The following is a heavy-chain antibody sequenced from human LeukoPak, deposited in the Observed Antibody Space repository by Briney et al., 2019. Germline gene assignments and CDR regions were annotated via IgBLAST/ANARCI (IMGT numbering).Heavy chain of an antibody. J-gene: IGHJ4*02. V-gene: IGHV4-34*01. CDR3: ARGSYYYGSGSYSRKNDY. CDR2: INHSGST. Sequence: PSETLSPTCAVYGGSFSGYYWSWIRQPPGKGLEWIGEINHSGSTNYNPSLKSRVTISVDTSKNQFSLKLSSVTAADTAVNYCARGSYYYGSGSYSRKNDYWGQGALVTVSS. D-gene: IGHD3-10*01. CDR1: GGSFSGYY.